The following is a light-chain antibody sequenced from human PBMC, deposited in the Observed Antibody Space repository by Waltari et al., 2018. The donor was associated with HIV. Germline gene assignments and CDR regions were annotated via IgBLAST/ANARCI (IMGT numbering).Light chain of an antibody. Sequence: QSVLTQPPSASGTPGQRVTISCSGTTSTIGTNSVNWYQQLPGTAPKLLIFRDDPRSSGVPDRFSGARSGTSASLTISGLQSEDEGDYYCAGWDDSLSEPYVLFGGGTRLTVL. CDR1: TSTIGTNS. CDR2: RDD. CDR3: AGWDDSLSEPYVL. J-gene: IGLJ2*01. V-gene: IGLV1-44*01.